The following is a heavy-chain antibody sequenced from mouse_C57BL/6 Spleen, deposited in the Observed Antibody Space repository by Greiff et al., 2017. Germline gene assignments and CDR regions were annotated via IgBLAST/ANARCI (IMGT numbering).Heavy chain of an antibody. CDR2: IYPGSGNT. J-gene: IGHJ4*01. D-gene: IGHD1-1*01. CDR3: ARMDGSSYFYAMDY. V-gene: IGHV1-76*01. CDR1: GYTFTDYY. Sequence: VQLQQSGAELVRPGASVKLSCKASGYTFTDYYINWVKQRPGQGLEWIARIYPGSGNTYYNEKFKGKATLTAEKSSSTAYMQLSSLTSEDSAVYFCARMDGSSYFYAMDYWGQGTSVTVSS.